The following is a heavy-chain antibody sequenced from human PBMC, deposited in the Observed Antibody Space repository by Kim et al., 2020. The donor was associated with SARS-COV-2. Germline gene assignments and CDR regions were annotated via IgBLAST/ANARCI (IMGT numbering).Heavy chain of an antibody. CDR3: ARSSGDFDWLFVY. CDR1: GGSISSSSYY. J-gene: IGHJ4*02. Sequence: SETLSLTCTVSGGSISSSSYYWGWIRQPPGKGLEWIGSIYYSGSTYYNPSLKSRVTISVHTSKNQFSLKLSSVTAADTAVYYCARSSGDFDWLFVYWGQGTLVTVSS. D-gene: IGHD3-9*01. CDR2: IYYSGST. V-gene: IGHV4-39*07.